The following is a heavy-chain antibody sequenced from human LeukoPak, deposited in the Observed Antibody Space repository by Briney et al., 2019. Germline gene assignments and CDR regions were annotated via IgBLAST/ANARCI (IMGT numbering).Heavy chain of an antibody. Sequence: SETLSLTCTVSSGSITNYYWSWIRQPPGKELEWIGYIYYSGNTNYDPSLQSRVTISVDTSKNQFSLKLSSVTAADTAVYYCARHVPGIAVAGAFGYWGQGTLVTVSS. J-gene: IGHJ4*02. V-gene: IGHV4-59*08. CDR1: SGSITNYY. CDR2: IYYSGNT. D-gene: IGHD6-19*01. CDR3: ARHVPGIAVAGAFGY.